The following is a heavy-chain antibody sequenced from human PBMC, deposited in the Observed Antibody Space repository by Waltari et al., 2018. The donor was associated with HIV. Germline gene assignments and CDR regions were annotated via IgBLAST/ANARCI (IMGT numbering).Heavy chain of an antibody. J-gene: IGHJ5*02. CDR2: FDPEQGKT. V-gene: IGHV1-24*01. CDR3: TTEGLYCSGGTCYSRFDP. D-gene: IGHD2-15*01. CDR1: GYTLSELS. Sequence: QVPLVQSGAEVKKPGASVKVSCKVSGYTLSELSMHWVRQAPGKGLEWMGGFDPEQGKTIYAQNFQGRGTMTEDAATDTAYRELSSRRSEDTAVYYCTTEGLYCSGGTCYSRFDPWGQGTLVTVSS.